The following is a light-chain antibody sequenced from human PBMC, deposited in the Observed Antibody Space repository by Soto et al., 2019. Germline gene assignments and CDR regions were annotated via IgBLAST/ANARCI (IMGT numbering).Light chain of an antibody. Sequence: ALTQPASVSGSPGQSIAISCTGSSSDVGFYNYVSWYQQHPGEVPKLIIFEVSNRPSGVSNRFSGSKSGNTASLTISGLQAEDEAAYYCSSYTTSSTRVFGTGTKLTVL. CDR1: SSDVGFYNY. CDR2: EVS. J-gene: IGLJ1*01. CDR3: SSYTTSSTRV. V-gene: IGLV2-14*01.